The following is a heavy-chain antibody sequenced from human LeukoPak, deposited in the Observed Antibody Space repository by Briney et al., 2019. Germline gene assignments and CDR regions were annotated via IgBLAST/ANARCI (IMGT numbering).Heavy chain of an antibody. J-gene: IGHJ6*03. CDR3: AGVDCSRSRCSDNYYYYYMDV. Sequence: GGSLRLSCEASKFNLSDYYMSWIRQAPGRGLEWVSYISSSSSTIYYADSVEGRFTISRDNAKNSLYLQMNSLRAEDTAVYYCAGVDCSRSRCSDNYYYYYMDVWGKGTTVTVSS. D-gene: IGHD2-2*01. V-gene: IGHV3-11*04. CDR1: KFNLSDYY. CDR2: ISSSSSTI.